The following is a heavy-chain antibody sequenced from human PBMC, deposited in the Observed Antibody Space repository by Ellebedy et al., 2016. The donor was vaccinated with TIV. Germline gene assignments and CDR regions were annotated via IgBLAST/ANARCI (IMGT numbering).Heavy chain of an antibody. D-gene: IGHD6-19*01. V-gene: IGHV3-9*01. CDR3: ARGPRTPEDYSSGWYCL. J-gene: IGHJ4*02. CDR2: ISWNSGSI. Sequence: GGSLRLXCAASGFTFSSYDMHWVRQAPGKGLEWVSGISWNSGSIGYADSVKGRFTISRDNAKNSLYLQMNSLRAEDTAVYYCARGPRTPEDYSSGWYCLWGQGTLVTVSS. CDR1: GFTFSSYD.